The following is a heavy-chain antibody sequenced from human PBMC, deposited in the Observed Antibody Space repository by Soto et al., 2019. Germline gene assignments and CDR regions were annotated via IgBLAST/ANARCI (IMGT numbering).Heavy chain of an antibody. CDR2: IYYSGST. CDR3: ARGTVTINYFDP. V-gene: IGHV4-59*01. CDR1: GGSISSYY. D-gene: IGHD4-4*01. Sequence: SETLSLTCTVSGGSISSYYWSWIRQPPGKGLEWIGYIYYSGSTNYNPSLKSRVTISVDTSKNQFSLKLSSVTAADTAVYYCARGTVTINYFDPWGQGTLVTVSS. J-gene: IGHJ5*02.